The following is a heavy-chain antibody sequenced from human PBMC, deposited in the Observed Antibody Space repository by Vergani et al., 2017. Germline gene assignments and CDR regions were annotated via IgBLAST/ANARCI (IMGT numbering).Heavy chain of an antibody. CDR2: IYYSGST. V-gene: IGHV4-59*01. D-gene: IGHD2/OR15-2a*01. J-gene: IGHJ6*02. CDR3: ARDRISPYYYGMDV. Sequence: QVQLQESGPGLVKPSETLSLTCTVSGGSISSYYWSWIRQPPGKGLEWIGYIYYSGSTNYNPSLKSRVTIAVDTSKNQFSLKRSSVTAADTAVYYCARDRISPYYYGMDVWGQGTTVTVSS. CDR1: GGSISSYY.